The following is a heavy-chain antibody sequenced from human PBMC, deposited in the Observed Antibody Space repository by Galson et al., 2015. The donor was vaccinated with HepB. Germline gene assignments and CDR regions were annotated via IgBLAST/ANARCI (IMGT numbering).Heavy chain of an antibody. D-gene: IGHD3-16*01. CDR2: INPSGGST. J-gene: IGHJ6*02. Sequence: SVKVSCKASGYTFTSYYMHWVRQAPGQGLEWMGIINPSGGSTSYAQKFQGRVTMTRDTSTSTVYMELSSLRSEDTAVYYCARAFLIQSGAYYYGMDVWGQGTTVTVSS. V-gene: IGHV1-46*01. CDR1: GYTFTSYY. CDR3: ARAFLIQSGAYYYGMDV.